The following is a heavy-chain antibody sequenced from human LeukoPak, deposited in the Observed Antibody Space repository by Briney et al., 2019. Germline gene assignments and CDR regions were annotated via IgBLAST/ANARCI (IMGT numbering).Heavy chain of an antibody. CDR1: GYTFTTYV. J-gene: IGHJ4*02. CDR3: ARDSGVGSFGYYFDH. CDR2: INTSNGNT. V-gene: IGHV1-3*04. Sequence: ASVKLSCRASGYTFTTYVIHWVRQAPGQRLEWMGWINTSNGNTKYSQKFQDRVTITRDTSAGTAYMELSSLTSEDTAVYYCARDSGVGSFGYYFDHWGQGTLVTVSS. D-gene: IGHD5-18*01.